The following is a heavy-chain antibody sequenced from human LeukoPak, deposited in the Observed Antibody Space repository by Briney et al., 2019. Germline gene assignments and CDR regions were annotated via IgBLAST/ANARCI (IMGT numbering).Heavy chain of an antibody. CDR2: ISNSGST. Sequence: SETLSLTCTASGDSISSYYWSWIRQPPGKGLEWIGYISNSGSTNYNPSLKSRVTISVDTSKNQFSLKVRSVTAADTAVYYCAREPDAFDIWGQGTMVTVSS. V-gene: IGHV4-59*01. CDR1: GDSISSYY. J-gene: IGHJ3*02. CDR3: AREPDAFDI.